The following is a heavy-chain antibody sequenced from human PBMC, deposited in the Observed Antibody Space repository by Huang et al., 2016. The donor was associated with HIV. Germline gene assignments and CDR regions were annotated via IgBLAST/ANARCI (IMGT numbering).Heavy chain of an antibody. Sequence: QVQLQESGPGLVKPSVTLSLTCTVSGGSISTHYWSWIRQPPGTGLEWIGSIDYSGSTNYRPPLTSRVTILLDTSKNQFSLRVNSVTAADTAMYYCARDHHDFWRGYRRMYFFDHWGQGTLVTVSS. V-gene: IGHV4-59*11. J-gene: IGHJ4*02. D-gene: IGHD3-3*01. CDR2: IDYSGST. CDR1: GGSISTHY. CDR3: ARDHHDFWRGYRRMYFFDH.